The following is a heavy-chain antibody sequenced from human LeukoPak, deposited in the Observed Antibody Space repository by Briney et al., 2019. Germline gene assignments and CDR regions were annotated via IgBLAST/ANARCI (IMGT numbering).Heavy chain of an antibody. D-gene: IGHD2-2*03. J-gene: IGHJ4*02. Sequence: GGSLRLSCAASGFTFSSYAMSWVRQAPGKGLEWVSAISGSGGSTYYADSVKGRFTISRDNSKNTLYLQMNSLRAEDTAVYYCAKLILDIVVVPAAMSFDYWGQGTLVTVSS. CDR2: ISGSGGST. CDR1: GFTFSSYA. CDR3: AKLILDIVVVPAAMSFDY. V-gene: IGHV3-23*01.